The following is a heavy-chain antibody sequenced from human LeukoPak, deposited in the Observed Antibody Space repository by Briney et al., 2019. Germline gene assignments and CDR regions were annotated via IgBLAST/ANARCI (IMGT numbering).Heavy chain of an antibody. Sequence: SETLSLTCTVSGGSISSYYWSWIRQPPGKGLEWIGYIYYSGSTNYNPSLKSRVTISVDTSKNQFSLKLSSVTAADTAVYYCARIWLRYGFDPWGQGTLVTVSS. CDR1: GGSISSYY. J-gene: IGHJ5*02. D-gene: IGHD6-19*01. CDR3: ARIWLRYGFDP. CDR2: IYYSGST. V-gene: IGHV4-59*01.